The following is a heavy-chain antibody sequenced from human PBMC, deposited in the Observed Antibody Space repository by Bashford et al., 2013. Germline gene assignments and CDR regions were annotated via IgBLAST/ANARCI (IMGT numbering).Heavy chain of an antibody. CDR2: MNPNSGNT. CDR3: ARGREMTTSPHFDY. D-gene: IGHD2-21*02. J-gene: IGHJ4*02. V-gene: IGHV1-8*01. Sequence: ASVKVSCKASGYTFTSYDINWVRQATGQGLEWMGWMNPNSGNTGYAQKFQGRVTMTRNTSISTAYMELSSLRSEDTAVYYCARGREMTTSPHFDYWGQGTLVTVSS. CDR1: GYTFTSYD.